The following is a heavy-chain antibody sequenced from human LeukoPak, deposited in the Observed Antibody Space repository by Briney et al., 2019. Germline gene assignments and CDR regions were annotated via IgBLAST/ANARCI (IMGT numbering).Heavy chain of an antibody. V-gene: IGHV3-7*01. CDR3: ARDSLITMVREVTRGAFDI. Sequence: GGSLRLSCAASGFTFSSYWMSWVRQAPGKGLEWVANIKQDGSEKYYVDSVKGRFTISRDNAKNSLYLQMNSLRAEDTAVYYCARDSLITMVREVTRGAFDIWGQGTMVTVSS. D-gene: IGHD3-10*01. CDR1: GFTFSSYW. CDR2: IKQDGSEK. J-gene: IGHJ3*02.